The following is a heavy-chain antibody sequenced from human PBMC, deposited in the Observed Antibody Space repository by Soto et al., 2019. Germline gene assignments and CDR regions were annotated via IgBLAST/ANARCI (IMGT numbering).Heavy chain of an antibody. CDR1: GGSFSGYY. CDR3: ARASMGYFDY. Sequence: SETLSLTCAVYGGSFSGYYWSWIRQPPGKGLEWIGEINHSGSTNYNPSLKSRVTISVDTSKNQFSLKLSSVTAADTAVYYCARASMGYFDYWGQGTLVTVSS. CDR2: INHSGST. J-gene: IGHJ4*02. V-gene: IGHV4-34*01. D-gene: IGHD3-16*01.